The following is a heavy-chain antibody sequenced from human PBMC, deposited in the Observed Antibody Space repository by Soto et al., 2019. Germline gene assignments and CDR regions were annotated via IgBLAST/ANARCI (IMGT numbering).Heavy chain of an antibody. J-gene: IGHJ4*02. CDR1: GFTFSSYG. D-gene: IGHD2-15*01. CDR3: ARESLGYCSGGSCYGEYYFDY. V-gene: IGHV3-33*01. CDR2: IWYDGSNK. Sequence: GGSLRLSCAASGFTFSSYGMHWVRQAPGKGLEWVAVIWYDGSNKYYADSVKGGFTISRDNSKNTRYLQMNSLRAEDTAVYYCARESLGYCSGGSCYGEYYFDYWGQGTLVTVSS.